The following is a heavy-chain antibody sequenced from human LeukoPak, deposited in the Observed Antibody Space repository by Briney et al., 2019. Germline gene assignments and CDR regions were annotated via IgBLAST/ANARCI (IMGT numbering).Heavy chain of an antibody. CDR2: IPHSGST. CDR1: GASISSHY. J-gene: IGHJ4*02. V-gene: IGHV4-59*08. CDR3: ARHAELLYYFDY. D-gene: IGHD3-10*01. Sequence: SETLSLTCTVSGASISSHYWSWIRQPPGKGLEWIGYIPHSGSTNYNPSLNSPVTISVDTSKNQFSLNLSSVTAADTAVYYCARHAELLYYFDYWGQGTLVTVSS.